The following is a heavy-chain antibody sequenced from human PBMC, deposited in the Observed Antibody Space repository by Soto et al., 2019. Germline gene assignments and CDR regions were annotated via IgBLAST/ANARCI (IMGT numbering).Heavy chain of an antibody. CDR3: ARDDVGYCTSDVCYTKPFDY. D-gene: IGHD2-8*01. V-gene: IGHV1-18*01. Sequence: QVQLVQSGAEMEKPGASVKVSCKASGYTFTSYGISWVRQAPGQGLEWMGWISSYIGNTKYAQKFQGRVTMTTDTSTSTAYMEVRSLRADDTAVYYGARDDVGYCTSDVCYTKPFDYWGQGALVTVSS. J-gene: IGHJ4*02. CDR2: ISSYIGNT. CDR1: GYTFTSYG.